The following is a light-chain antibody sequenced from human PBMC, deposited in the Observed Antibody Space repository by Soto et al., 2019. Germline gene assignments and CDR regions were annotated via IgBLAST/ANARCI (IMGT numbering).Light chain of an antibody. J-gene: IGLJ3*02. V-gene: IGLV1-47*01. Sequence: QSVLTQPPSASGTPGQRVTISCSGSSSNIGSNYVYWYQQLPGTAPKLLIYRNNQRPSGVPDRFSGSKSGTSASLAISGLRSEDEADYYCAAWDDSLWVFGGGTELAV. CDR2: RNN. CDR1: SSNIGSNY. CDR3: AAWDDSLWV.